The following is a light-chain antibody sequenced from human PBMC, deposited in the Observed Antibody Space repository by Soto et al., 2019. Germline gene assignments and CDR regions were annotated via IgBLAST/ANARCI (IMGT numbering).Light chain of an antibody. J-gene: IGKJ2*01. Sequence: EIVMTQSPATLSVSPGERATLSCRASQSVSSNLAWYQQKPGQAPSLLIYGASTRATGTPARFSGSGSGTEFTLTISSLQSEDFAIYYCQQRASWPPFTFGQGTKLEV. V-gene: IGKV3-15*01. CDR3: QQRASWPPFT. CDR1: QSVSSN. CDR2: GAS.